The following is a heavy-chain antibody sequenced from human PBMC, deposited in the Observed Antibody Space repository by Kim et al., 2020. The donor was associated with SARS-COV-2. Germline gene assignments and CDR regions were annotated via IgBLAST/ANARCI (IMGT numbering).Heavy chain of an antibody. CDR3: ARGDDSSGYYGGYDY. CDR2: IYYSGST. Sequence: SETLSLTCTVSGGSISSSSYYWGWIRQPPGKGLEWIGSIYYSGSTYYNPSLKSRVTISVDTSKNQFSLKLSSVTAADTAVYYCARGDDSSGYYGGYDYWGQGTLVTVSS. V-gene: IGHV4-39*07. D-gene: IGHD3-22*01. J-gene: IGHJ4*02. CDR1: GGSISSSSYY.